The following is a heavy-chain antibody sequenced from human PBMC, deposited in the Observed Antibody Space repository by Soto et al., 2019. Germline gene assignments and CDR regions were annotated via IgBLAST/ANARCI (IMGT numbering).Heavy chain of an antibody. CDR1: GVTFSSYN. CDR2: ISSSGRTI. Sequence: PGGSLRLSCAASGVTFSSYNMEGVRQAPGKGLEWVSYISSSGRTIYYADSVQGRFTISRDNAKNSLYLQMNSLRAEDTAVYYCARDLGVRLPMDVWGQGTTVTVS. CDR3: ARDLGVRLPMDV. V-gene: IGHV3-48*01. D-gene: IGHD2-8*01. J-gene: IGHJ6*02.